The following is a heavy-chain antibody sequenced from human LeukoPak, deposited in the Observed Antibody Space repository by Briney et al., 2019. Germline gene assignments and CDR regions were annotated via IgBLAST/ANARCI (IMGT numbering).Heavy chain of an antibody. J-gene: IGHJ4*02. Sequence: PSETLSLTCTVSGGSVSSDSYFWTWIWQPPGKGLEWIGYIYYSGSTNYNPSLKSRVTISLDTSKSQISLKLSSVTAADTAVYYCARGQRRLQDYWGQGTLVTVSS. CDR2: IYYSGST. CDR3: ARGQRRLQDY. V-gene: IGHV4-61*01. CDR1: GGSVSSDSYF.